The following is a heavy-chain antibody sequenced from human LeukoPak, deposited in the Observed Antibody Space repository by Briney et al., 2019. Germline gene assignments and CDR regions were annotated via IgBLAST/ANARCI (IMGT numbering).Heavy chain of an antibody. Sequence: SETLSLTCAVYGGAFSGYYWSWIRQPPGKGLEWIGEINHSGSTNYNPSLKSRVTISVDTSKNQFSLKLSSVTAADTAVYYCARVHPSNMVRGVIITRPYYYYMDVWGKGTTVTVSS. CDR3: ARVHPSNMVRGVIITRPYYYYMDV. J-gene: IGHJ6*03. D-gene: IGHD3-10*01. CDR2: INHSGST. V-gene: IGHV4-34*01. CDR1: GGAFSGYY.